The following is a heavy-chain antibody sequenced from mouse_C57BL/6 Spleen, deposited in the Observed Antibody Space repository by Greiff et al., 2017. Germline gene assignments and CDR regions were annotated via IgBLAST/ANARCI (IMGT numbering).Heavy chain of an antibody. CDR1: GYTFTSYW. CDR2: IYPSDSET. V-gene: IGHV1-61*01. D-gene: IGHD2-4*01. J-gene: IGHJ3*01. Sequence: QVQLQQPGAELVRPGSSVKLSCKASGYTFTSYWMDWVKQRPGQGLEWIGNIYPSDSETHYNPKFKDKATLTVDKSSSTAYMQLSSLTSEDSAVYYCARRGYDYDGFAYWGQGTLVTVSA. CDR3: ARRGYDYDGFAY.